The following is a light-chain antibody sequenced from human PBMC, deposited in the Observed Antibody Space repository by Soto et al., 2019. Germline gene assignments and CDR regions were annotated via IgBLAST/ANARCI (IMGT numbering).Light chain of an antibody. CDR3: QQYGSSPYT. J-gene: IGKJ2*01. V-gene: IGKV3-20*01. CDR1: HSVSSSY. CDR2: GAS. Sequence: EIVLTQSPGTLSLSLGDGATLSCRASHSVSSSYLAWYQHKPGQAPRLLVYGASTRATGIPDRFSGSGSGTDFTLTISRLEPEDFAVYYCQQYGSSPYTFGQGTKLEIK.